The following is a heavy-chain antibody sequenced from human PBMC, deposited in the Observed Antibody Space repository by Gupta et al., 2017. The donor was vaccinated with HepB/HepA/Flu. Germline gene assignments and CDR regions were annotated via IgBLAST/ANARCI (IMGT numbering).Heavy chain of an antibody. V-gene: IGHV4-31*03. CDR1: GGSLTRGGYY. CDR2: IYSSGST. CDR3: VTSSISYDTFEI. J-gene: IGHJ3*02. Sequence: QLPLQESGPGLVEPSQTLSLTCLGSGGSLTRGGYYWRWVRQLPGKGLDFIGFIYSSGSTYSNPSLKSRVAITIEASENQSSLKLRSLTAADTAVYYCVTSSISYDTFEIWGQGTKVTVSS. D-gene: IGHD2-15*01.